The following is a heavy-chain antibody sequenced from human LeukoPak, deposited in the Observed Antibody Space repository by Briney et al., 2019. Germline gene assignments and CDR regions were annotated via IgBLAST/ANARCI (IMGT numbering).Heavy chain of an antibody. CDR3: ARSRGYSYGTTFLDY. V-gene: IGHV4-30-2*01. D-gene: IGHD5-18*01. Sequence: PSETLSLTCTVSGGSISSGGYYWSWIRQPPGKGLEWIGYIYHSGSTYYNPSLKSRVTISVDRSKNQFSLKLISVTAADTAVYYCARSRGYSYGTTFLDYWGQGTLVTVSS. CDR1: GGSISSGGYY. J-gene: IGHJ4*02. CDR2: IYHSGST.